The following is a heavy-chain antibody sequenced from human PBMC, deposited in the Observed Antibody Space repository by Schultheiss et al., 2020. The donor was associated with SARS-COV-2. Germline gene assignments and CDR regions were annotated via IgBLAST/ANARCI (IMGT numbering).Heavy chain of an antibody. J-gene: IGHJ6*03. CDR3: AKGRGYDYYYMDV. Sequence: GGSLRLSCTASGFTFDDYGMHWVRQAPGRGLEWVSSVSGSGGSTYYADSVKGRFTISRDNSKSTLYLQMNSLRAEDTAVYYCAKGRGYDYYYMDVWGKGTTVTVSS. CDR1: GFTFDDYG. V-gene: IGHV3-23*01. CDR2: VSGSGGST. D-gene: IGHD3-16*01.